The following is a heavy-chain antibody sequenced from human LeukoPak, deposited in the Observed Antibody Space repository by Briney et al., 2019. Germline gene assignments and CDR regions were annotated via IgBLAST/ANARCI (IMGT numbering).Heavy chain of an antibody. V-gene: IGHV4-39*07. CDR2: IYYSGST. J-gene: IGHJ5*02. CDR3: ARAGSSGWLTTNWFDP. CDR1: GGSISSSSYY. D-gene: IGHD6-19*01. Sequence: SETLSLTCTVSGGSISSSSYYWGWIRQPPGKGLEWIGSIYYSGSTYYNPSLKSRVTISVDTSKNQFSLKLSSVTAADTAVYYCARAGSSGWLTTNWFDPWGQGTLVTVSS.